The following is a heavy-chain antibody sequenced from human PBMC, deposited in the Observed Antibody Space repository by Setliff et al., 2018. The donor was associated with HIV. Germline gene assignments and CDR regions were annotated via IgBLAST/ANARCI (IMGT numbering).Heavy chain of an antibody. J-gene: IGHJ4*02. CDR1: GFTFSSYS. CDR2: ISSSSTI. Sequence: ASGFTFSSYSMNWVRQAPGKGLEWVSYISSSSTIYYADSVKGRFTISRDNAKNSLYLQMNSLRAEDTAVYYCARNVETDYWGQGTLVTVSS. D-gene: IGHD1-1*01. CDR3: ARNVETDY. V-gene: IGHV3-48*01.